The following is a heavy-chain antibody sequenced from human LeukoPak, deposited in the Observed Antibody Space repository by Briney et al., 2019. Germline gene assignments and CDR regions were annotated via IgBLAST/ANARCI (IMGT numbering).Heavy chain of an antibody. V-gene: IGHV3-21*01. CDR3: ARDMVLVRGFDL. CDR1: GFTFSTYS. Sequence: PGGSLRLSCAASGFTFSTYSMTWVRQAPGKGLEWVSSITSSSSYIYYADSVKGRFTISRDNAKNTVYLEMSSLRAEDTAVYYCARDMVLVRGFDLWGQGTLVTVSS. J-gene: IGHJ5*02. CDR2: ITSSSSYI. D-gene: IGHD3-10*01.